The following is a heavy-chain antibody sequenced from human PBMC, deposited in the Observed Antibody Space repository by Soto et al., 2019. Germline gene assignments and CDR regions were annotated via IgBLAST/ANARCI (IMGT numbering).Heavy chain of an antibody. J-gene: IGHJ4*02. CDR2: IYYSRST. D-gene: IGHD4-17*01. V-gene: IGHV4-39*07. CDR1: GGSISSSSYY. Sequence: SETLSLTCTVSGGSISSSSYYWGWIRQPPGKGLEWIGSIYYSRSTNYNPSLKSRVSISGDTSKNQLSLKLSSVTAADTAVYYCARSTGYGDSYFDYWGQGTLV. CDR3: ARSTGYGDSYFDY.